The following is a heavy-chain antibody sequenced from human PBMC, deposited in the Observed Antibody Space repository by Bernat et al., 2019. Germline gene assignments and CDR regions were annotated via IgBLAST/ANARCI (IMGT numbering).Heavy chain of an antibody. CDR2: IWYDGSNK. Sequence: QVQLVESGGGVVQPGRSLRLSCAASGFTFSSYGMHWVRQAPGKGLEWVAVIWYDGSNKYYADSVKGRFTISRDNSKNTLYLQMNSLRAEDTAVYYCAKRHSSGWYYFDYWGQGTLVTVSS. CDR3: AKRHSSGWYYFDY. D-gene: IGHD6-19*01. CDR1: GFTFSSYG. V-gene: IGHV3-33*06. J-gene: IGHJ4*02.